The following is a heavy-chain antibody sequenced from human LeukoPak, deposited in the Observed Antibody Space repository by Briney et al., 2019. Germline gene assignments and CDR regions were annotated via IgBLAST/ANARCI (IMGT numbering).Heavy chain of an antibody. CDR1: GGSISSYY. Sequence: PSETLSLTCTVSGGSISSYYWSWIRQPPGKGLEWIWYIYYSGSTNYNPSLRSRVTISVDTSKNEFALKLSSVSAADTAVYYCARAFRMYALHNWFDPWGQGTLVTVSS. CDR2: IYYSGST. V-gene: IGHV4-59*01. J-gene: IGHJ5*02. D-gene: IGHD2-8*01. CDR3: ARAFRMYALHNWFDP.